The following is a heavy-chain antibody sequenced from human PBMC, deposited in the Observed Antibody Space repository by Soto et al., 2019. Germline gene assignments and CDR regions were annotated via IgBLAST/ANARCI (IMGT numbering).Heavy chain of an antibody. J-gene: IGHJ6*02. CDR2: IDPSDSYT. D-gene: IGHD2-2*01. CDR1: GYSFTSYW. V-gene: IGHV5-10-1*01. Sequence: PGESLKISCKGSGYSFTSYWISWVRQMPGKGLEWMGRIDPSDSYTNYSPSFQGHVTISADKSISTAYLQWSSLKASDTAMYYCARRGGGSTRNYYYYGRDVGGQGTRVTASS. CDR3: ARRGGGSTRNYYYYGRDV.